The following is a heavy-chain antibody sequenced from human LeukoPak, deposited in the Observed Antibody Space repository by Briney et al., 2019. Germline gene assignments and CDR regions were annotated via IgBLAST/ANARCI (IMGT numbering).Heavy chain of an antibody. D-gene: IGHD3-22*01. CDR1: GLTFDDYG. V-gene: IGHV3-20*04. J-gene: IGHJ4*02. Sequence: GGSLRLSCAASGLTFDDYGMTWVRQAPGKGLEWVSEINWNGGSIGYADSVKGRFTVSRDNAKNSLYLQMNSLRAEDTALYYCAREKYDSSGYHTDNYYFDYWGQGTLVTVSS. CDR2: INWNGGSI. CDR3: AREKYDSSGYHTDNYYFDY.